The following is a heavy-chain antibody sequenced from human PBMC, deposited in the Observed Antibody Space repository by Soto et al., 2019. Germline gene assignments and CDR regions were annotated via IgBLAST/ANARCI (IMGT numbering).Heavy chain of an antibody. D-gene: IGHD5-18*01. CDR3: AKTWIQLDGDYYGMDV. J-gene: IGHJ6*02. V-gene: IGHV3-9*01. CDR2: ISWNSGSI. CDR1: GFTFDYYA. Sequence: PGGSLRLSCAASGFTFDYYAMHWVRQAPGKGLEWVSGISWNSGSIGYADSVKGRFTISRDNAKNSLYLQMNSLRAEDTALYYCAKTWIQLDGDYYGMDVWGQGTTVTVS.